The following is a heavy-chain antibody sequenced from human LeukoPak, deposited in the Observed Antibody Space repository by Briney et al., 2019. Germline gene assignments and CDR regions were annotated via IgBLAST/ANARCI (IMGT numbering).Heavy chain of an antibody. CDR3: YFDF. V-gene: IGHV3-74*01. CDR1: GFTFSSHS. Sequence: GGSLILSCAASGFTFSSHSMSWVRQPPGEGLVWVSRISGDGSITSYADSVKGRFTISRDNAKNTLYCASRAYCGRDCYSHGSYFDFWGQGTLVTVSS. CDR2: ISGDGSIT. D-gene: IGHD2-21*02. J-gene: IGHJ4*02.